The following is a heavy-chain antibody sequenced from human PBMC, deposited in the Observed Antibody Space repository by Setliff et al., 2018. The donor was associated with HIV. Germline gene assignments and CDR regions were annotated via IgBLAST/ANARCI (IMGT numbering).Heavy chain of an antibody. CDR2: INWNGGST. CDR1: GFTFSNTW. CDR3: ARDEGISGYYYDSAEYFQH. V-gene: IGHV3-20*04. Sequence: GGSLRLSCAASGFTFSNTWMNWVRQAPGKGLEWVAGINWNGGSTSYADSVKGRFIISRDNAKNSLYLQMNSLRAEDTALYYCARDEGISGYYYDSAEYFQHWGQGTRVTVSS. J-gene: IGHJ1*01. D-gene: IGHD3-22*01.